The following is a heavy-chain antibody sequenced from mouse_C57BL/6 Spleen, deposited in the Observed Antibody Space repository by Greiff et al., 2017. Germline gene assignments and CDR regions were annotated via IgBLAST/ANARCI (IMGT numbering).Heavy chain of an antibody. D-gene: IGHD1-1*01. CDR3: AREDYGSSSFAY. J-gene: IGHJ3*01. Sequence: DVKLVESGGGLVKPGGSLKLSCAASGFTFSSYAMSWVRQTPEKRLEWVATISDGGSYTYYPDNVKGRFTISRDNAKNNLYLQMSHLKSEDTAMYYCAREDYGSSSFAYWGQGTLVTVSA. V-gene: IGHV5-4*01. CDR2: ISDGGSYT. CDR1: GFTFSSYA.